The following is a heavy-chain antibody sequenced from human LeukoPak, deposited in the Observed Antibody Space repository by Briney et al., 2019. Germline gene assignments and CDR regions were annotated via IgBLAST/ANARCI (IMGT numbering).Heavy chain of an antibody. J-gene: IGHJ4*02. V-gene: IGHV4-31*03. CDR2: IYYSGST. D-gene: IGHD4-11*01. CDR1: GGSISSGGHY. Sequence: TLSLTCTVSGGSISSGGHYWSWIRQHPGKGLEWIGYIYYSGSTYYNPSLKSRVTISVDTSKNQFSLKLSSVTAADTAVYYCARERSNYFDYWGQGTLVTVSS. CDR3: ARERSNYFDY.